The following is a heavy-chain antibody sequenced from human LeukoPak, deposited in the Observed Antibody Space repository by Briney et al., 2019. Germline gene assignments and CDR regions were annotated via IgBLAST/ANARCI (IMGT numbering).Heavy chain of an antibody. V-gene: IGHV1-69*13. CDR3: ARASQYCSSTSCPRRGYMDV. D-gene: IGHD2-2*01. CDR2: IIPIFGTA. Sequence: ASVKVSCKASGGTFSSYAISWVRQAPGQGLEWMGGIIPIFGTANYAQKFQGRVTITADESTSTAYMELSSLRSEDTAVYYCARASQYCSSTSCPRRGYMDVWGKGTTVTVSS. CDR1: GGTFSSYA. J-gene: IGHJ6*03.